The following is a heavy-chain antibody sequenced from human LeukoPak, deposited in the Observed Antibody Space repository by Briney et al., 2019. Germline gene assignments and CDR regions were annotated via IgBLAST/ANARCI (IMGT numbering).Heavy chain of an antibody. J-gene: IGHJ3*02. D-gene: IGHD6-13*01. V-gene: IGHV4-39*07. CDR3: ARGSSPADAFDI. CDR1: GGSISSSSYY. CDR2: IYYSGST. Sequence: SGTLSLTCTVSGGSISSSSYYWGWIRQPPGKGLEWIGSIYYSGSTYYNPSLKSRVTISVDTSKNQFSLKLSSVTAADTAVYYCARGSSPADAFDIWGQGTMVTVSS.